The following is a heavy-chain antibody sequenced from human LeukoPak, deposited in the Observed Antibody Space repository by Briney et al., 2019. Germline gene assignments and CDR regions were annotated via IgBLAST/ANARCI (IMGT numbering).Heavy chain of an antibody. D-gene: IGHD7-27*01. J-gene: IGHJ4*02. CDR2: IYPGDSDT. V-gene: IGHV5-51*01. CDR1: GYTFTIFW. Sequence: GESLKISCKGSGYTFTIFWIGWVRQMPGKGLEWMGIIYPGDSDTTYSPSFQGQVTISADRSITTAYLQWSSLKASDTAMNYCARRYYWGSSDYFDYWGQGTLVTVSS. CDR3: ARRYYWGSSDYFDY.